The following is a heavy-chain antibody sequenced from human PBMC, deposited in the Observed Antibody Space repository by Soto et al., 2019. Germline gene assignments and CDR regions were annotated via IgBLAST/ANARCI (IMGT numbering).Heavy chain of an antibody. J-gene: IGHJ6*02. CDR2: ISGSGGST. Sequence: GGSLRLSCAASGFTFSSYAMSWVRQAPGKGLEWVSAISGSGGSTYYADSVKGRFTISRDNSKNTLYLQMNSLRAEDTAVYYCAKFPPMEPKPDYYGMDVWGQGTTVTVSS. CDR1: GFTFSSYA. D-gene: IGHD1-26*01. CDR3: AKFPPMEPKPDYYGMDV. V-gene: IGHV3-23*01.